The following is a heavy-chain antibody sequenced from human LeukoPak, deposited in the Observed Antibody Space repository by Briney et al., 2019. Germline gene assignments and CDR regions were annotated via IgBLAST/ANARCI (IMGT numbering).Heavy chain of an antibody. Sequence: GESLKISCKGSGNSFSNYWIGWVRQLPGRGLEWMGIIYPGDSDTRHNPSFQGQVTISADKSISTAYLQWSSLKASDTAMYYCARLSAYGSGSYWKGSYYYYMDVWGKGTTVTISS. V-gene: IGHV5-51*01. J-gene: IGHJ6*03. CDR1: GNSFSNYW. CDR3: ARLSAYGSGSYWKGSYYYYMDV. D-gene: IGHD3-10*01. CDR2: IYPGDSDT.